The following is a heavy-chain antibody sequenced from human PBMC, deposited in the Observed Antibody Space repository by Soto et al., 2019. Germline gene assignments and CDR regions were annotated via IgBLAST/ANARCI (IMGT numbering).Heavy chain of an antibody. CDR2: ISYDGSNK. V-gene: IGHV3-30-3*01. CDR1: GFTFSSYA. D-gene: IGHD3-22*01. CDR3: AREAQRPITIIVVVNEYFDY. Sequence: QVQLVESGGGVVQPGRSLRLSCAASGFTFSSYAMHWVRQAPGKGLEWVAVISYDGSNKYYADSVKGRFTISRDNSKNTLYLQMNSLRAEDTAVYYCAREAQRPITIIVVVNEYFDYWGQGTLVTVSS. J-gene: IGHJ4*02.